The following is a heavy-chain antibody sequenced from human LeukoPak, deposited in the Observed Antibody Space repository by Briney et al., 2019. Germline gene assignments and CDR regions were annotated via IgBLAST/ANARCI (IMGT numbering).Heavy chain of an antibody. Sequence: PGESLKISCKGSGYSFTSYWIGWVRQMPGKGLEWMGIIYPGDSDTKYSPSFQGQVTISADKSISTAYLQWSSLKASDTAMYYCAIQHYADSIGAFDIWAQGTMVTVSS. J-gene: IGHJ3*02. CDR3: AIQHYADSIGAFDI. CDR2: IYPGDSDT. CDR1: GYSFTSYW. D-gene: IGHD4-17*01. V-gene: IGHV5-51*01.